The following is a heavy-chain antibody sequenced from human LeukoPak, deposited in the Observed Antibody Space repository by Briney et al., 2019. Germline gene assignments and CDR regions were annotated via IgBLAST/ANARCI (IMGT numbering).Heavy chain of an antibody. D-gene: IGHD3-10*01. CDR3: TRKPFPGNY. V-gene: IGHV1-8*01. CDR2: MNPHTGNT. CDR1: GYTFTTYD. J-gene: IGHJ4*02. Sequence: GASVKLSCKASGYTFTTYDIHWVRQASGQGLEWMGWMNPHTGNTGFAQKFQGRVTLTTDTSINTAYMELSNLTSDDTAVYFCTRKPFPGNYWGQGSLVTVSS.